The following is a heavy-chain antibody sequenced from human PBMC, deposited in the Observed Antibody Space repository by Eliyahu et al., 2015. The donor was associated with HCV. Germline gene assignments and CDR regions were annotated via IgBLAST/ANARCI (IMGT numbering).Heavy chain of an antibody. CDR2: ISGSGGST. CDR1: GFTFSSYA. V-gene: IGHV3-23*01. J-gene: IGHJ5*02. D-gene: IGHD3-10*01. Sequence: EVQLLESGGGLVQPGGSLRLSCAASGFTFSSYAMSWVRQAPGKGLEWVSAISGSGGSTYYADSVKGRFTISRDNSKNTLYLQMNSLRAEDTAVYYCAKDGLGRTYYGSGSYNPSNWFDPWGQGTLVTVSS. CDR3: AKDGLGRTYYGSGSYNPSNWFDP.